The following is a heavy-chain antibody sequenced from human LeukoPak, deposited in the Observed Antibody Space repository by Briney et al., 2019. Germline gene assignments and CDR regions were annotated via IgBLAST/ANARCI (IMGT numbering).Heavy chain of an antibody. Sequence: PGGSLRLSCAASGFTFSTYGMNWVRQAPGQGLEWVSGISPSGDITYYADSVMGRFSISRDNPKSTVSLQMSSLRAEDTALYYCVRDLHWGGFDVWGQGTMVTVSS. CDR3: VRDLHWGGFDV. CDR2: ISPSGDIT. J-gene: IGHJ3*01. CDR1: GFTFSTYG. V-gene: IGHV3-23*01. D-gene: IGHD7-27*01.